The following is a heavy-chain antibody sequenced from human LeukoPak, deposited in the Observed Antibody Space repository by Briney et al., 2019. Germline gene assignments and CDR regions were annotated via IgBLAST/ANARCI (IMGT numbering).Heavy chain of an antibody. CDR2: ISGSGGST. Sequence: PGGSLRLSCAASGFTFSDYSMNWVRQAPGKGLEWVSAISGSGGSTYYADSVKGRFTISRDNSKNTLYLQMNSLRAEDTAVYYCAKDPVLRYFDWSGGMDVWGQGTTVTVSS. CDR1: GFTFSDYS. D-gene: IGHD3-9*01. CDR3: AKDPVLRYFDWSGGMDV. V-gene: IGHV3-23*01. J-gene: IGHJ6*02.